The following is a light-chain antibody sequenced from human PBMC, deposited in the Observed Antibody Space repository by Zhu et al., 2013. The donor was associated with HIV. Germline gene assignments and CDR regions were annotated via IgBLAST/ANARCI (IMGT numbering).Light chain of an antibody. J-gene: IGKJ5*01. V-gene: IGKV3-15*01. Sequence: EIVMTQSPATLSVSPGERATLSCRASQSVSINLAWYQQKPGQAPRLLIYGAFTRATGIPARFSGSGSGTEFTLTISSLQSEDFAVYYCQQRSNWPPSITFGQGTRLEI. CDR3: QQRSNWPPSIT. CDR2: GAF. CDR1: QSVSIN.